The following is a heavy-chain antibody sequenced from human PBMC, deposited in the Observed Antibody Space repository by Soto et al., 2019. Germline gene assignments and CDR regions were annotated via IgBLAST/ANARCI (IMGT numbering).Heavy chain of an antibody. V-gene: IGHV4-59*01. D-gene: IGHD1-1*01. Sequence: QVQLQESGPGLVKPSETLSLTCTVSGGSISSYYWSWNRQPPGKGLEWIGYIYYSGSTNYNPSLKSRVTISVDTSKNQFSLKLSSVTAADTAVYYCARTNWNAAWFDPWGQGTLVTVSS. CDR2: IYYSGST. J-gene: IGHJ5*02. CDR1: GGSISSYY. CDR3: ARTNWNAAWFDP.